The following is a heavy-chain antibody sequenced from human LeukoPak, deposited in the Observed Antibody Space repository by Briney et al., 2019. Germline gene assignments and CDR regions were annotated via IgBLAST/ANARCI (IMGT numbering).Heavy chain of an antibody. J-gene: IGHJ6*02. CDR3: ARDRFKAVADQNYYYYGMDV. V-gene: IGHV3-66*02. CDR2: IYSGGST. CDR1: GFTVSSNY. Sequence: GGSLRLSCAASGFTVSSNYMSWVRQAPGKGLEWVSVIYSGGSTYYADSVKGRFTISRDNSKNTLYLQMNSLRAEDTAVYYCARDRFKAVADQNYYYYGMDVWGQGTTATVSS. D-gene: IGHD6-19*01.